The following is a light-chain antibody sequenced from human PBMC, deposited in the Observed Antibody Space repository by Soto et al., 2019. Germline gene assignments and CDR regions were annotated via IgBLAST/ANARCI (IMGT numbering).Light chain of an antibody. V-gene: IGLV2-14*03. J-gene: IGLJ1*01. CDR1: SSDIGSYDH. CDR3: ISYTDRQSYL. Sequence: QSVLTXPASVSGSPGQSITISCSGTSSDIGSYDHVAWYQQFPGKSPKLIIYAVNDRPSGVSDRFSGSKSGISASLTISGLQTEDEADYYCISYTDRQSYLFGTGTKVTVL. CDR2: AVN.